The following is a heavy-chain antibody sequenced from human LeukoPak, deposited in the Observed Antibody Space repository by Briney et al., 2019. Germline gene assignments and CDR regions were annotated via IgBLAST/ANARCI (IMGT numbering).Heavy chain of an antibody. CDR1: GFSFTTYW. D-gene: IGHD3-10*01. V-gene: IGHV3-7*01. J-gene: IGHJ4*02. Sequence: GGSLRLSCAASGFSFTTYWMSWVRQAPGKGLEWVANIKQDGTEKYYVDSVRGRFTISRDNAKNSLFLQMNSLRVEDTAVYYCAKLAKYFYGSETYYFFEHWGQGTPVTASS. CDR2: IKQDGTEK. CDR3: AKLAKYFYGSETYYFFEH.